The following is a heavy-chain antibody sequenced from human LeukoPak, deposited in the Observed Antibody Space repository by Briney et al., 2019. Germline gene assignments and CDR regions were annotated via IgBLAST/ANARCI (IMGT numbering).Heavy chain of an antibody. CDR2: ISAYNGKT. CDR3: ARDRGTAFPPPFDH. V-gene: IGHV1-18*01. Sequence: ASVKVSCKASGYIFTSYGISWVRQAPGQGLERMGYISAYNGKTKYGQRLQGRVTMTTDTSTSTVYMELRSLRSDDTAVYYCARDRGTAFPPPFDHWGQGTLVTVSS. D-gene: IGHD2-21*02. J-gene: IGHJ4*02. CDR1: GYIFTSYG.